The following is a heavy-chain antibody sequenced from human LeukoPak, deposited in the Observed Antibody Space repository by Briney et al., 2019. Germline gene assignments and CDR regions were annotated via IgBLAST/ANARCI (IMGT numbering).Heavy chain of an antibody. J-gene: IGHJ4*02. D-gene: IGHD3-22*01. CDR3: AISYNFDSSGSPYYFDY. CDR1: GYIFSTYW. Sequence: GESLKISCKGSGYIFSTYWIGWVRQMPGKGLEWMGIIYPDDSDTRYSPSFQGQVTISADKSISTAYLQWSSLKASDTAMYYCAISYNFDSSGSPYYFDYWGQGTLVTVSS. CDR2: IYPDDSDT. V-gene: IGHV5-51*01.